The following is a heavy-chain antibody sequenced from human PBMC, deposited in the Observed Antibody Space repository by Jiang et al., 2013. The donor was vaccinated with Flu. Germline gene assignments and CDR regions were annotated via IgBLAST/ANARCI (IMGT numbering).Heavy chain of an antibody. Sequence: QTLSLTCAISGDSVSSKSVAWNWIRQSPSRGLEWLGRIYYRSKWYNDYGASVKSRITINPDTSKNQFSLQLSSVTPEDTAVYYCARERVGTKDYWGQGTLVTVSS. V-gene: IGHV6-1*01. CDR2: IYYRSKWYN. CDR1: GDSVSSKSVA. D-gene: IGHD1-14*01. CDR3: ARERVGTKDY. J-gene: IGHJ4*02.